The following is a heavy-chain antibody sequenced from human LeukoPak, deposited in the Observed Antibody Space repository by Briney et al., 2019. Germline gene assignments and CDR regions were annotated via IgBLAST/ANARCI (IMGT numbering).Heavy chain of an antibody. CDR2: ISSSSGYI. J-gene: IGHJ4*02. CDR1: GFTFSSYS. Sequence: PGGSLRLSCAASGFTFSSYSMNWVRQAPGKGLEWVSSISSSSGYIYYADSVKGRFTISRDNAKNSLYLQMNSLRAEDTAVYYCARDGYNDYWGQGTLVTVSS. D-gene: IGHD5-24*01. CDR3: ARDGYNDY. V-gene: IGHV3-21*01.